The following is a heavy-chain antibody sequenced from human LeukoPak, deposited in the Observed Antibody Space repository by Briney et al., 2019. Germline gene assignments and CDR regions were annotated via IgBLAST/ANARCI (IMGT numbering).Heavy chain of an antibody. Sequence: SETLSLTCTVSGGSISSYYWGWIRQPPGKGLEWIGSIYHSGSTYYNPSLKSRVTISVDTSKNQFSLKLSSVTAADTAVYYCARDRTYYYGSGSYYFDYWGQGTLVTVSS. J-gene: IGHJ4*02. CDR3: ARDRTYYYGSGSYYFDY. D-gene: IGHD3-10*01. V-gene: IGHV4-38-2*02. CDR2: IYHSGST. CDR1: GGSISSYY.